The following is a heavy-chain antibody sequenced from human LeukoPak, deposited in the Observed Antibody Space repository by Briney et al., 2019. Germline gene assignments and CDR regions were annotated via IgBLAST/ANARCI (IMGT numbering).Heavy chain of an antibody. CDR1: GFTFDDYA. D-gene: IGHD2-2*01. CDR3: AKDIAYQLHSYGMHV. Sequence: GRSLRLSCAASGFTFDDYAMHWVRQAPGKGLEWVSGISWNSGSIGYADSVKGRFTISRDNAKNSLYLQMNSLRAEDTALYYCAKDIAYQLHSYGMHVWGQGTTVTVSS. CDR2: ISWNSGSI. J-gene: IGHJ6*02. V-gene: IGHV3-9*01.